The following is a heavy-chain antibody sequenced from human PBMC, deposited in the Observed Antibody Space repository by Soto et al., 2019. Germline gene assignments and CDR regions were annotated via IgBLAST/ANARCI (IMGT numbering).Heavy chain of an antibody. J-gene: IGHJ6*02. D-gene: IGHD3-9*01. Sequence: SVKVSCKASGGTFSSYAISWVRQAPGQGLEWMGGIIPIFGTANYAQKFQGRVTITADESTSTAYMELSSLRSEDTAVYYCAALRYFDWSTSHWYYYGMDVWGQGTTVTVSS. V-gene: IGHV1-69*13. CDR3: AALRYFDWSTSHWYYYGMDV. CDR1: GGTFSSYA. CDR2: IIPIFGTA.